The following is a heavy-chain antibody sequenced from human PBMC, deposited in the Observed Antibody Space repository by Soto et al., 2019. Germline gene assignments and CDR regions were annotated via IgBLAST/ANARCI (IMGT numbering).Heavy chain of an antibody. CDR3: ARDRKIAATNIFDY. CDR1: GGSISSGGYY. Sequence: SSETLSLTCTVSGGSISSGGYYWSWIRQHPGKGLEWIGYIYYSGSTYYNPSLKSRVTISVDTSKNQFSLKLSSVTAADTAVYYCARDRKIAATNIFDYWGQGTLVTVSS. CDR2: IYYSGST. V-gene: IGHV4-31*03. D-gene: IGHD6-6*01. J-gene: IGHJ4*02.